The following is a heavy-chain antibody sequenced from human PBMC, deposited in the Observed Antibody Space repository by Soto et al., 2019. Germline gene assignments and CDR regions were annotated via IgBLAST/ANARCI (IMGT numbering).Heavy chain of an antibody. D-gene: IGHD6-13*01. CDR1: GLTFSSVA. CDR3: AKDAVGRVAARFDY. J-gene: IGHJ4*02. V-gene: IGHV3-23*01. CDR2: ITASGDQT. Sequence: PGGALTLASAPAGLTFSSVATSCVRWAARRGREWVSSITASGDQTYYTDPMVGLFAITTHHPRNTMCLLLNSLRAQDPASYYCAKDAVGRVAARFDYWGQGKLGTVSS.